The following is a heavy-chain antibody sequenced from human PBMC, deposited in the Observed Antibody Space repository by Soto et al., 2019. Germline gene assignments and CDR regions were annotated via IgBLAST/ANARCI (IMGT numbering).Heavy chain of an antibody. CDR3: ARRYGSGHDY. CDR2: IYYSGSN. D-gene: IGHD3-10*01. CDR1: GGSISSYY. J-gene: IGHJ4*02. Sequence: QVQLQESGPGLVKPSETLSLTCTVSGGSISSYYWSWIRQPPGKGLEWIRYIYYSGSNNYNPSLTTTVTITCGTSKNPSSLKLTSVTAADTAVYYCARRYGSGHDYWGQGTLVTVSS. V-gene: IGHV4-59*08.